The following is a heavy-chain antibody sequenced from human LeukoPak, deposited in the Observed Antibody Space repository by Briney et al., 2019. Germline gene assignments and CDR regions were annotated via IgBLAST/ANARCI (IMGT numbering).Heavy chain of an antibody. CDR3: ARRSGSYIDY. CDR1: GGSISSYY. D-gene: IGHD1-26*01. J-gene: IGHJ4*02. V-gene: IGHV4-39*01. Sequence: SETLSLTCTVSGGSISSYYWGWIRQPPGKGLEWIGYIYYSGSTYYNPSLKSRVTISVDTSKNQFSLKLSSVTAADTAVYYCARRSGSYIDYWGQGTLVTVSS. CDR2: IYYSGST.